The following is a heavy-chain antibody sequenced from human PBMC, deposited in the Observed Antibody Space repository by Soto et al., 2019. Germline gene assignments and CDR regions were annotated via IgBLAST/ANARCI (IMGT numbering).Heavy chain of an antibody. CDR3: VKNSGWFNT. Sequence: GGSLRLSCAASGFTFGTTDMSWVRHAPGDGLEWVSTIDGSGGITYYADSVKGRFTISRDNSRNTVYLQVNSLRGDDTALYYCVKNSGWFNTWGQGALVTVSS. CDR1: GFTFGTTD. V-gene: IGHV3-23*01. D-gene: IGHD3-10*01. J-gene: IGHJ5*02. CDR2: IDGSGGIT.